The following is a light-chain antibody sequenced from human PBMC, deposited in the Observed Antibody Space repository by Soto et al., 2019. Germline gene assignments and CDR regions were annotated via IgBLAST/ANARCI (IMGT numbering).Light chain of an antibody. J-gene: IGKJ1*01. CDR1: QSVTNDY. Sequence: EIVLTQSPGTLSVSPGEGATLSCRASQSVTNDYLAWYQQRPGQAPRLLIYGATRTASGFPDRFTGSGSGTDFTLTINRLEPEDSAVYYCHQYIGAPWAFGQGTRVEIK. V-gene: IGKV3-20*01. CDR2: GAT. CDR3: HQYIGAPWA.